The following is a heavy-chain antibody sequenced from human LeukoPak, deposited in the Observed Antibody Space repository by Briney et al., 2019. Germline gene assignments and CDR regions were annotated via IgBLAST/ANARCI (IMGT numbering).Heavy chain of an antibody. CDR1: GFTFSDYG. Sequence: PGGSLRLSCAASGFTFSDYGMHWVRQAPGKGLEWVAVIWSDGNNKHYADSVKGRFTISRDNSNNTLYLQMYSLRAEDTALYYCARERSLNTASLGYWGHGTLVTVSS. J-gene: IGHJ4*01. V-gene: IGHV3-33*01. D-gene: IGHD5-18*01. CDR2: IWSDGNNK. CDR3: ARERSLNTASLGY.